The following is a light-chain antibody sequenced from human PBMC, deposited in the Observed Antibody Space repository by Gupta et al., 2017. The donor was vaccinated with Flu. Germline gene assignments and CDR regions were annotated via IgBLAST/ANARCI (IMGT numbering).Light chain of an antibody. J-gene: IGLJ3*02. CDR3: AAWDDSLSGGV. CDR2: RNN. V-gene: IGLV1-47*01. Sequence: QSVLTQPPSASGTPGQRVTISCSRSSSNIGSNYVYWYQQLPGTAPKLLIYRNNQRPSGVTDRFSGSKSGTSASPEITVLRSEEEADYYGAAWDDSLSGGVFGGGTKLTVL. CDR1: SSNIGSNY.